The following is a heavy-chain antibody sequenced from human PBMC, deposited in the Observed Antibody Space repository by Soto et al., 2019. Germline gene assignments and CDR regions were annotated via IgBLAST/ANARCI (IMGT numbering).Heavy chain of an antibody. CDR1: GGSISSSSYY. V-gene: IGHV4-39*01. CDR2: IYYSGST. CDR3: ARLGGYYQALDS. Sequence: ETLSLTCTVSGGSISSSSYYWGWIRQPPGKGLEWIGSIYYSGSTYYNPSLKSRVTISVDTSKNQFSLKLTSVTAADTAVYYCARLGGYYQALDSWGQGTLVTVSS. D-gene: IGHD3-22*01. J-gene: IGHJ4*02.